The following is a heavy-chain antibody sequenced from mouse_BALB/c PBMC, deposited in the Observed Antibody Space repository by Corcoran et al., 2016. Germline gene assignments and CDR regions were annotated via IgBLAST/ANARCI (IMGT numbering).Heavy chain of an antibody. J-gene: IGHJ1*01. D-gene: IGHD2-14*01. Sequence: QIQLVQSGPELKKPGETVKISCKASGYTFTNYGMNWVKQAPGKGLKWMGWINTYTGEPTYADDFKGRFAFSLETSASTAYLQINNLKNEDMATYFCARHYRYSNWYFDVWGAGTTVTVSS. CDR2: INTYTGEP. V-gene: IGHV9-1*02. CDR1: GYTFTNYG. CDR3: ARHYRYSNWYFDV.